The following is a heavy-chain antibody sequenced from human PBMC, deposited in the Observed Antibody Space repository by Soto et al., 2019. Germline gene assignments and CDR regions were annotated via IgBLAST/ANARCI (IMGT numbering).Heavy chain of an antibody. CDR2: FDPEDGET. J-gene: IGHJ6*02. CDR3: ATGPIQLWSGILYYGMDV. CDR1: GYTLTELS. D-gene: IGHD5-18*01. Sequence: ASVKVSCKVSGYTLTELSMHWVRQAPGKGLEWMGGFDPEDGETIYAQKFQGRVTMTEDTYTDTPFMELSSLRSEDTAVYYCATGPIQLWSGILYYGMDVWGQGTTVTVSS. V-gene: IGHV1-24*01.